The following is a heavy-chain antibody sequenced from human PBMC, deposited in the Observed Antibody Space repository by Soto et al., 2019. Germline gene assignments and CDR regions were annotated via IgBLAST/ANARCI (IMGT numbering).Heavy chain of an antibody. D-gene: IGHD3-10*01. Sequence: EVQLLESGGGLVQPGGSLRLSCAASGFTFSNYAVTWVRQAPGKGLEWVSTISGSGGSTYYGDSVKGRFTITSDNSKNPLYSQMNRLRAEDPGGYLCAKGQGRSWFEIDHLGQGTLVTVSS. J-gene: IGHJ4*01. CDR1: GFTFSNYA. CDR2: ISGSGGST. V-gene: IGHV3-23*01. CDR3: AKGQGRSWFEIDH.